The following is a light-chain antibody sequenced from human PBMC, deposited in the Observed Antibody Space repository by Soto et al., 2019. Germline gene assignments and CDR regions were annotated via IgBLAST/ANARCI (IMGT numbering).Light chain of an antibody. J-gene: IGKJ5*01. Sequence: EIVLTQSPATLSLSPGERATLSCRASQSVSSYLAWYQQKPGQAPRLLIYDASNRATGIPARFIGSGSGTDFTPTISSLEPEDFAVYYRQQRSNWPPGIPFGQGTRLEIK. CDR2: DAS. V-gene: IGKV3-11*01. CDR3: QQRSNWPPGIP. CDR1: QSVSSY.